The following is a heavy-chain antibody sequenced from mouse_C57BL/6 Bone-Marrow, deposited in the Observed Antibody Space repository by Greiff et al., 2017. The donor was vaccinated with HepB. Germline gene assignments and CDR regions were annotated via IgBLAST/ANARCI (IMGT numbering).Heavy chain of an antibody. CDR1: GYSITSGYY. CDR2: ISYDGSN. V-gene: IGHV3-6*01. D-gene: IGHD4-1*01. CDR3: ARDRRTGYYYAMDY. Sequence: DVKLQESGPGLVKPSQSLSLTCSVTGYSITSGYYWTWIRQFPGNKLEWMGYISYDGSNNYNPSLKNRISITRDTSKNQFFLKLNSVTTEDTATYYVARDRRTGYYYAMDYWGQGTSVTVSS. J-gene: IGHJ4*01.